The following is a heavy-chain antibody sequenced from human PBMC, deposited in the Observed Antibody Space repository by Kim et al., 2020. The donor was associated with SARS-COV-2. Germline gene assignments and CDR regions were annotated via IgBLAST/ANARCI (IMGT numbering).Heavy chain of an antibody. CDR2: IYPGDSDT. Sequence: GESLKISCKGSGYSFTSYWIGWVRQMPGKGLEWMGIIYPGDSDTRYSPSFQGQVTISADKSISTAYLQWSSLKASDTAMYYCARDIVVVPAASPSPQASYSCYGMDVWGQGTTVTVSS. D-gene: IGHD2-2*01. CDR3: ARDIVVVPAASPSPQASYSCYGMDV. CDR1: GYSFTSYW. J-gene: IGHJ6*02. V-gene: IGHV5-51*01.